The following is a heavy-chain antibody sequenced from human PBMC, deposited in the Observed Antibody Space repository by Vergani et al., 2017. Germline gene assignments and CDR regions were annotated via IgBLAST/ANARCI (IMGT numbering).Heavy chain of an antibody. D-gene: IGHD1-26*01. J-gene: IGHJ4*02. V-gene: IGHV3-23*01. CDR3: AKDREWEPEGVYFDY. CDR1: GFTFSSYA. CDR2: ISGSGGSK. Sequence: EVQLLESGGGLVQPGGSLRLSCAASGFTFSSYAMSWVRQAPGKGLEWVSAISGSGGSKYYADSLKGRLTISRDNSKNTLYLQMNSLRAEDTAVNYCAKDREWEPEGVYFDYWGQGTLVTVSS.